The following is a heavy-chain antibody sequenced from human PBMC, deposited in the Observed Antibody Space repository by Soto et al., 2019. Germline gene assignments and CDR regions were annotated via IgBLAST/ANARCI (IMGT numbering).Heavy chain of an antibody. Sequence: QVQLVESGGGVVQPGRSLRRSCAASGFTFSSYAMHWVRQAPGKGLEWVAVISYDGSNKYYADSVKGRFTISRDNSKNTLYVQMNSLRADDTAVYYCAGGSVEEYVWGSYPFWWGQGTLVTVSS. V-gene: IGHV3-30-3*01. J-gene: IGHJ4*02. CDR3: AGGSVEEYVWGSYPFW. CDR2: ISYDGSNK. D-gene: IGHD3-16*01. CDR1: GFTFSSYA.